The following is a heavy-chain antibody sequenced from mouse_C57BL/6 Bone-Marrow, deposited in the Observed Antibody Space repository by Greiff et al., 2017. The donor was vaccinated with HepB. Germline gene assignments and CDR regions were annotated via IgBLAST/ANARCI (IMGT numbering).Heavy chain of an antibody. CDR3: ARKGLTSLLRSYYFDY. D-gene: IGHD1-2*01. CDR2: INPYNGGT. V-gene: IGHV1-19*01. CDR1: GYTFTDYY. Sequence: VQLQQSGPVLVKPGASVKMSCKASGYTFTDYYMNWVKQSHGKSLEWIGVINPYNGGTSYNQKFKGKATLTVDKSSSTDYMELNSLTSEDSAVYYCARKGLTSLLRSYYFDYWGQGTTLTVSS. J-gene: IGHJ2*01.